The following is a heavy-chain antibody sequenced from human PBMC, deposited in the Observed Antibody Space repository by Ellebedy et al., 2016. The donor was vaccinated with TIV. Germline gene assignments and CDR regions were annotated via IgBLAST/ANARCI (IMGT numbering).Heavy chain of an antibody. D-gene: IGHD4-17*01. CDR1: GYTFTGYY. V-gene: IGHV1-2*02. CDR2: INPGSGGT. J-gene: IGHJ6*02. Sequence: ASVKVSCKASGYTFTGYYMHWVRQAPGQGLEWMGWINPGSGGTNYAQRFQGRVTMTRDTSISTAYMELSRLRSDDTAVYYCARWGFYGDYGPRGMDVWGQGTTVTVSS. CDR3: ARWGFYGDYGPRGMDV.